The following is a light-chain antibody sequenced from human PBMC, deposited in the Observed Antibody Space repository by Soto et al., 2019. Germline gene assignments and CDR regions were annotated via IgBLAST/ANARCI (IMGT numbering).Light chain of an antibody. CDR3: CSYAGSSTYV. V-gene: IGLV2-23*02. Sequence: QSALTQPASVSGSPGQSITISCTGTSSDDGSYNLVSWYQQHPGKAPKLMIYEVSKRPSGVSNRFSGSKSANTASLTISGLQAGDEADYYCCSYAGSSTYVFGTGTKLTVL. CDR2: EVS. J-gene: IGLJ1*01. CDR1: SSDDGSYNL.